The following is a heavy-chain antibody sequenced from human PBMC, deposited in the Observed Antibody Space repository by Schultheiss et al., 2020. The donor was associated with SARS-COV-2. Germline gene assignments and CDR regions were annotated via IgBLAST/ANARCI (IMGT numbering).Heavy chain of an antibody. Sequence: SETLSLTCAVSGGSISSGGYSWSWIRQPAGKGLEWIGRIYTSGSTNYNPSLKSRVTMSVDTSKNQFSLQLNSVTPEDTAVYYCARDLTGTTGGAFDIWGQGTMVTVSS. CDR1: GGSISSGGYS. CDR3: ARDLTGTTGGAFDI. V-gene: IGHV4-61*02. J-gene: IGHJ3*02. D-gene: IGHD1-14*01. CDR2: IYTSGST.